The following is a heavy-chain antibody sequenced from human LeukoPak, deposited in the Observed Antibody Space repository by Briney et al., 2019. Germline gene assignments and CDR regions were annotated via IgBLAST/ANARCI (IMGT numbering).Heavy chain of an antibody. CDR3: ARFLGAFDI. Sequence: GGSLRLSCAASGFTFSSHWMSWVRQAPGKGLEWVANIKEDGSEKYYVDSVKGRFTISRDNAKNSMYLQMNSLRAEDTAVYYCARFLGAFDIWGQGTMVRVSS. D-gene: IGHD2/OR15-2a*01. CDR1: GFTFSSHW. CDR2: IKEDGSEK. V-gene: IGHV3-7*01. J-gene: IGHJ3*02.